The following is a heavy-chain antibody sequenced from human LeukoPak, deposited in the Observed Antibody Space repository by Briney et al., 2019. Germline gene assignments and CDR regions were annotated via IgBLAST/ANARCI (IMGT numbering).Heavy chain of an antibody. CDR3: TTALSLTYYYDSSGYPGLFDFDP. J-gene: IGHJ5*02. CDR2: IKSKTDGGTT. D-gene: IGHD3-22*01. V-gene: IGHV3-15*01. Sequence: GGSLRLSCAASGFTFSSYSMNWVRQAPGKGLEWVGRIKSKTDGGTTDYAAPVKGRFTISRDDSKNTLYLQMNSLKTEDTAVYYCTTALSLTYYYDSSGYPGLFDFDPWGQGTRVTVSS. CDR1: GFTFSSYS.